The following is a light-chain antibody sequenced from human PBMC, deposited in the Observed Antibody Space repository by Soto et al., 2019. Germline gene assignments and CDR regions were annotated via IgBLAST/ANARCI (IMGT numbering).Light chain of an antibody. CDR1: QNLNNW. CDR2: KAS. J-gene: IGKJ2*01. CDR3: QQYGTFST. Sequence: DIQMTQSPSTLSASVGDRVTITCRASQNLNNWLAWFQQKPGKAPTLLIYKASGLESGVPSRFSGSGSGTEFTLTISSLQPDDFSTYYCQQYGTFSTFGQGTQLEIK. V-gene: IGKV1-5*03.